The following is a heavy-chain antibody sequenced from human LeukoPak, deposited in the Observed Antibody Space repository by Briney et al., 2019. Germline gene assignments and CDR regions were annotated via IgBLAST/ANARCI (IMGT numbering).Heavy chain of an antibody. D-gene: IGHD2-15*01. CDR3: ARDQGVVAATGYYYYYYMDV. J-gene: IGHJ6*03. Sequence: SVKVSCKASGYTFTGYYMHWVRQAPGQGLEWMGGIIPIFGTANYAQKFQGRVTITADKSTSTAYMELSSLRSEDTAVYYCARDQGVVAATGYYYYYYMDVWGKGTTVTVSS. V-gene: IGHV1-69*06. CDR1: GYTFTGYY. CDR2: IIPIFGTA.